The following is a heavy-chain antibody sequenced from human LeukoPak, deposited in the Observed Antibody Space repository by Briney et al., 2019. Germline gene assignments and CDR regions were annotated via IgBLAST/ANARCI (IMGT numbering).Heavy chain of an antibody. CDR1: GYTFSAFS. Sequence: GGSLRLSCAASGYTFSAFSMNWVRQAPGKGLEWVAVISYDGSNKYYADSVKGRFTISRDNSKNTLYLQMNSLRAEDTAVYYCAKDGRGSYEYYFDYWGQGTLVTVSS. D-gene: IGHD1-26*01. V-gene: IGHV3-30*18. CDR2: ISYDGSNK. J-gene: IGHJ4*02. CDR3: AKDGRGSYEYYFDY.